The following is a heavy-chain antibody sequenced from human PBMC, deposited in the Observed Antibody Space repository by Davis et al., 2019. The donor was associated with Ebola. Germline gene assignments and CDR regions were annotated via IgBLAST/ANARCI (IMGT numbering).Heavy chain of an antibody. CDR2: IYYSGST. J-gene: IGHJ6*03. CDR1: GGSISSHY. CDR3: ARGHGHDFWSGYYRPSYYYYYMDV. V-gene: IGHV4-59*11. D-gene: IGHD3-3*01. Sequence: PSETLSLTCTVSGGSISSHYWSWIRQPPGKGLEWIGYIYYSGSTNYNPSLKSRVTISVDTSKNQFSLKLSSVTAADTAVYYCARGHGHDFWSGYYRPSYYYYYMDVWGKGTTVTVSS.